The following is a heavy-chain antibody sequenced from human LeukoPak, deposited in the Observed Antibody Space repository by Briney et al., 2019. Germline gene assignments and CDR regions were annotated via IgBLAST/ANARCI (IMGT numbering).Heavy chain of an antibody. J-gene: IGHJ6*02. Sequence: GGSLRLSCAASGFTFSSYSMNWVHQAPGKGLEWVSSISSSSSYIYYADSVKGRFTISRDNAKNSLYLQMNSLRAEDTAVYYCARGGSSLSYGMDVWGQGTTVTVSS. D-gene: IGHD6-6*01. CDR1: GFTFSSYS. CDR2: ISSSSSYI. V-gene: IGHV3-21*01. CDR3: ARGGSSLSYGMDV.